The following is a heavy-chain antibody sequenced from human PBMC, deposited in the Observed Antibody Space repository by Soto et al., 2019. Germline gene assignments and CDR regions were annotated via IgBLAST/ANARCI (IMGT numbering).Heavy chain of an antibody. CDR1: GFTFSDYY. CDR2: ISSSTSHT. D-gene: IGHD6-13*01. J-gene: IGHJ4*02. CDR3: ARGRGAAADYSAF. Sequence: QVQLVESGGGLVKPGGSLRLSCAVSGFTFSDYYMSWIRQAPGKGLEWVSYISSSTSHTNYADSVKGRFTISRDNAKNSLILQMNSLRAEDTAVYYCARGRGAAADYSAFWGQGTLVAVSS. V-gene: IGHV3-11*05.